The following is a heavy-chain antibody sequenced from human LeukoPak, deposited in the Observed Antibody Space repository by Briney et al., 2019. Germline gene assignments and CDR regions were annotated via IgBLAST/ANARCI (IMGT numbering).Heavy chain of an antibody. V-gene: IGHV4-34*01. Sequence: SETLSLTCAVYGGSFSGYYWSWIRQPPGKGLEWLGEINHSGSTNYNPSLKSRVTISVDTSKNQFSLKLSSVTAADTAVYYCAREALIYGDSGVSAFDIWGQGTMVTVSS. CDR1: GGSFSGYY. J-gene: IGHJ3*02. CDR2: INHSGST. D-gene: IGHD4-17*01. CDR3: AREALIYGDSGVSAFDI.